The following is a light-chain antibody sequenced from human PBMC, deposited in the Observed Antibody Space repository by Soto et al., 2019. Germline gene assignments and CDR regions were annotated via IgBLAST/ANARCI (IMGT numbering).Light chain of an antibody. V-gene: IGLV2-11*01. CDR1: SSDVDDYRY. J-gene: IGLJ1*01. CDR3: SSYAVTNIFV. CDR2: DGT. Sequence: QSVLAQPRSVSGSPGQLLTISCTGTSSDVDDYRYVSWYQQYPGKAPKLVIYDGTKRPSGVPDRFSGSNSGNTASLTISGLQAEDEADYYCSSYAVTNIFVFGTGTKV.